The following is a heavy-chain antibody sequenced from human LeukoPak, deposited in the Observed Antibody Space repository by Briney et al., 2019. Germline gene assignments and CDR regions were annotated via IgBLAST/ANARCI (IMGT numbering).Heavy chain of an antibody. CDR2: ISQSGTT. Sequence: SETLSLTCTVSGASFSSRNYYWAWIRQPPGKGLERIGTISQSGTTYYNPSLKSRVAISADTSKSRFSLKLSSVTAADTAVYFCANHGVSVYGHLDFWGQGTLVTVSS. V-gene: IGHV4-39*01. J-gene: IGHJ4*02. CDR1: GASFSSRNYY. CDR3: ANHGVSVYGHLDF. D-gene: IGHD3-10*01.